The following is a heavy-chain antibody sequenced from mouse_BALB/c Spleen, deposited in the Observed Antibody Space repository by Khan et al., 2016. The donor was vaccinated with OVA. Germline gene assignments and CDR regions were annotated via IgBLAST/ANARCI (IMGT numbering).Heavy chain of an antibody. J-gene: IGHJ2*01. D-gene: IGHD2-3*01. CDR1: GFTFSNYA. CDR2: VSSGGSFT. V-gene: IGHV5-9-3*01. Sequence: EVELVESGGGLVKPGGSLKLSCAASGFTFSNYAMSWVRQTPEKRLEWVATVSSGGSFTYSPDSVKGRFHISRDNAKNTLYLQMSSLRCEDTAMYYCARQGGIYDGPFDYWGQGTTLTVSS. CDR3: ARQGGIYDGPFDY.